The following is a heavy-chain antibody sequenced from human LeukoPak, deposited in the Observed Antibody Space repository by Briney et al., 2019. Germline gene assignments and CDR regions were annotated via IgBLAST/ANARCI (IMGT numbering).Heavy chain of an antibody. Sequence: SVKVSCKASGGTFSSYTISWVRQAPGQGLEWMGGIIPIFGTANYAQKFQGRVTITADESTSTAYMELRSLRSEDTAVYYCARVSGAGTPFDSWGQGTLVTVSS. V-gene: IGHV1-69*01. J-gene: IGHJ4*02. CDR3: ARVSGAGTPFDS. CDR2: IIPIFGTA. D-gene: IGHD3-10*01. CDR1: GGTFSSYT.